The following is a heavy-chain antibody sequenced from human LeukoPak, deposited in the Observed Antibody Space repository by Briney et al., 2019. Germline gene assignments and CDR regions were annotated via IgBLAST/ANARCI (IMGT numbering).Heavy chain of an antibody. J-gene: IGHJ6*03. CDR2: IYHSGST. CDR1: GYSISSGYY. Sequence: PSETLSLTCTVSGYSISSGYYWGWIRQPPGKGLEWIGSIYHSGSTHYNPSLKSRVTISVDTSKNQFSLKLSSVTAADTAVYYCARDLIYYYYYMDVWGKGTTVTVSS. CDR3: ARDLIYYYYYMDV. V-gene: IGHV4-38-2*02. D-gene: IGHD3-22*01.